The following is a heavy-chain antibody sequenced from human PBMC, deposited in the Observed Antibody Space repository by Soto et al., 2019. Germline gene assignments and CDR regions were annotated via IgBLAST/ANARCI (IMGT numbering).Heavy chain of an antibody. Sequence: SVKVSCKASGGTFSSYAISWVRQAPGQGLEWMGGIIPIFGTANYAQKFQGRVTITADKSTSTAYMELSSLRSEDTAVYYCAGTNYYDSSGYTYYFDYWGQGTLVTVSS. D-gene: IGHD3-22*01. CDR1: GGTFSSYA. V-gene: IGHV1-69*06. CDR3: AGTNYYDSSGYTYYFDY. CDR2: IIPIFGTA. J-gene: IGHJ4*02.